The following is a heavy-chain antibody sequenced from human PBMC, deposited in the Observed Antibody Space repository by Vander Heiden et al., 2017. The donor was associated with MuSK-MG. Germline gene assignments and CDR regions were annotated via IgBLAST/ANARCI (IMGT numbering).Heavy chain of an antibody. CDR2: ISGSGGST. CDR1: GFTFSSYA. V-gene: IGHV3-23*01. Sequence: EVQLLESGGGLVQPGGSLRLSCAASGFTFSSYAMGWVRQAPGKGLEWVSAISGSGGSTYYADSVKGRFTISRDNSKNTLYLQMNSLRAEDTAVYYCAKDRSPFWGSYRYTMAFDYWGQGTLVTVSS. D-gene: IGHD3-16*02. J-gene: IGHJ4*02. CDR3: AKDRSPFWGSYRYTMAFDY.